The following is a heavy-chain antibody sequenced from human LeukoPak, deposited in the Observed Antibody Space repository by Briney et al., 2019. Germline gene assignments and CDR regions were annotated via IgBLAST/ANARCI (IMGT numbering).Heavy chain of an antibody. CDR3: ARTAGRTFDY. CDR1: GYTFTNYF. J-gene: IGHJ4*02. CDR2: INPSGGST. V-gene: IGHV1-46*01. D-gene: IGHD6-6*01. Sequence: GASVNVSCMASGYTFTNYFMHWVRPAPGQGLEWMGIINPSGGSTSYAQKFQGRVTMTRDTSTSTVYMELSSLRSEDTAVYYCARTAGRTFDYWGQGTLVTVSS.